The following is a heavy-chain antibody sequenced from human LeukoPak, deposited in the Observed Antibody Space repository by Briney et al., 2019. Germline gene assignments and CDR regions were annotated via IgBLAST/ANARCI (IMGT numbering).Heavy chain of an antibody. CDR1: GYTFTSYY. D-gene: IGHD3-22*01. V-gene: IGHV1-46*01. CDR3: ARTPFYYYDSSGQDAFDI. Sequence: ASVKVSCKASGYTFTSYYMHWVRQAPGQGLEWMGIINPSGGSTRYAQKFQGRVTMTRDTSTSTVYMELSSLRSEDTAVYYCARTPFYYYDSSGQDAFDIWGQGTMVTVSS. CDR2: INPSGGST. J-gene: IGHJ3*02.